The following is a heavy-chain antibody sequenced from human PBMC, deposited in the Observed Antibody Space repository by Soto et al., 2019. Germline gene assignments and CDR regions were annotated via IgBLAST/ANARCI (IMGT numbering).Heavy chain of an antibody. D-gene: IGHD3-9*01. J-gene: IGHJ6*03. Sequence: EVQLVESGGGLVQPGGSLRLSCAASGFTVSSNYMSWVRQAPGKGLEWVSVIYSGGSTYYADSVKGRFTISRHNSKNTLDLQMNSLRAEDTAVDYCVRDFRGTYYDILTGYSIPWYYYYMAVWGKGTTVTVSS. CDR3: VRDFRGTYYDILTGYSIPWYYYYMAV. CDR2: IYSGGST. V-gene: IGHV3-53*04. CDR1: GFTVSSNY.